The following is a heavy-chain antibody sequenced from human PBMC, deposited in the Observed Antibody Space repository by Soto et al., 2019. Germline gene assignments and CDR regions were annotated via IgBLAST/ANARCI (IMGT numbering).Heavy chain of an antibody. CDR1: GGSISSSSYY. J-gene: IGHJ5*02. V-gene: IGHV4-39*01. Sequence: SENLSLTCTVSGGSISSSSYYWGWIRQPPGKGLEWIGSIYYSGSTYYNPSLKSRVTISVDTSKNQFSPKLSSVTAADTAVYYCARHSVYYDSPYYNWFDPWGQGTLVTVSS. D-gene: IGHD3-22*01. CDR2: IYYSGST. CDR3: ARHSVYYDSPYYNWFDP.